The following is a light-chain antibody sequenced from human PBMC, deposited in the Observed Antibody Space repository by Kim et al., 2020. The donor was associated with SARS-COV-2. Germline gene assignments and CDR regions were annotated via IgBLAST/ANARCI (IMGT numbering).Light chain of an antibody. CDR1: QDISTW. J-gene: IGKJ3*01. Sequence: DIQMTQSPSSVSGSVGDTVTITCRARQDISTWLAWYQQKPGKAPKLLIYSASTLQSGVPSRFSSSGSGTHFTLAISGLQPEDFASYFCQQTNTLPRTFGPGTKVDIK. CDR2: SAS. CDR3: QQTNTLPRT. V-gene: IGKV1-12*01.